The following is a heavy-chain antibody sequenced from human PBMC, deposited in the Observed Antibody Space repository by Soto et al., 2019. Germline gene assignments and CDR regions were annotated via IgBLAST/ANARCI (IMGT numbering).Heavy chain of an antibody. J-gene: IGHJ4*02. Sequence: EVQLLDSGGGLAQPGGSLRLSCIASGFTFSSYAMSLVRQAPGKGLEWVSGISGSGSNTDYADSVTGRFTISRDNSKNKLYLQMNSMQAEDTAISYCAKDGYCSSTRCYWSYWGQGTLVTVSS. V-gene: IGHV3-23*01. CDR2: ISGSGSNT. CDR3: AKDGYCSSTRCYWSY. D-gene: IGHD2-2*03. CDR1: GFTFSSYA.